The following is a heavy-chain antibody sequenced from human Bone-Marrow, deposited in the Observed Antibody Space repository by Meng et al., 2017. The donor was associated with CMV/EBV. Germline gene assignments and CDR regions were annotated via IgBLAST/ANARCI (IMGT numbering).Heavy chain of an antibody. V-gene: IGHV1-18*01. CDR3: ARETRGITMIVVVTLGNYGMDV. CDR1: GYTFTSYG. J-gene: IGHJ6*01. CDR2: ISAYNGNT. D-gene: IGHD3-22*01. Sequence: ASVKVSCKASGYTFTSYGISWVRQAPGQGLEWMGWISAYNGNTNYAQKLQGRVTMTTGTSTSTAYMELRSLRSDDTAVYYCARETRGITMIVVVTLGNYGMDVWGQGATVTVSS.